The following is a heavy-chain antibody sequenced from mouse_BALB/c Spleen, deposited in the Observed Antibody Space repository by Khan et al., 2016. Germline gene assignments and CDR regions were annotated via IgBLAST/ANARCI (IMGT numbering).Heavy chain of an antibody. V-gene: IGHV3-2*02. D-gene: IGHD2-4*01. CDR2: ISYSGST. CDR3: AKDYGVSDY. Sequence: EVQLQESGPGLVKPSQSLSLTCTVTGYSITSDYAWNWIRQFPGNKLEWMGYISYSGSTSYNPSLKSRISITRDTSKNQFFLQLNSVTTEDTATXYCAKDYGVSDYWGQGTTLTVSS. CDR1: GYSITSDYA. J-gene: IGHJ2*01.